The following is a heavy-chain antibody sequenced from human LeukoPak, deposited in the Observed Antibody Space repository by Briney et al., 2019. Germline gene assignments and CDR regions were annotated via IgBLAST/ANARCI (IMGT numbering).Heavy chain of an antibody. CDR3: ARDECTGSRCLSNWFDP. CDR2: IHYSGST. CDR1: GGSVNSGDYY. D-gene: IGHD3-16*01. V-gene: IGHV4-31*03. Sequence: PSQTLSLTCTVSGGSVNSGDYYWSWIRQLPGKGLEWIAYIHYSGSTYSNPSLKSRLTVSVDTSKNQLSLKLSSVTAADTAMYFCARDECTGSRCLSNWFDPWGQGTLVTVSS. J-gene: IGHJ5*02.